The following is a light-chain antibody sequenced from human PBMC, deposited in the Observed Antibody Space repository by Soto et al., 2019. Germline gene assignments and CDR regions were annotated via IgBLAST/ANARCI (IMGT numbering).Light chain of an antibody. J-gene: IGKJ2*01. CDR3: QQYDTNTPYT. V-gene: IGKV1-5*03. CDR1: QASTNW. CDR2: RAS. Sequence: DIQLTQSPSTGYASVGDRVTITCRASQASTNWMAWYQQTPGKAPKLLIYRASTLERGVQSRFSGSGSGKEFTLTISGLQSDDFGTDYCQQYDTNTPYTCGQGSRLEI.